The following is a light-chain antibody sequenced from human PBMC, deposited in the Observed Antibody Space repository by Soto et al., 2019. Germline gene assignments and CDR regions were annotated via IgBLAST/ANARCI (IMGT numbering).Light chain of an antibody. CDR3: QQRANWPEYT. CDR2: DAS. Sequence: EIVLTQSPATLSLSPGERATLSCRASQSVSSYLAWYQHKPGQAPRLLIHDASTRAIGIPARFSGSGSGTDFTLTISSLEPEDCAVYYCQQRANWPEYTFGQGTKLEIK. CDR1: QSVSSY. J-gene: IGKJ2*01. V-gene: IGKV3-11*01.